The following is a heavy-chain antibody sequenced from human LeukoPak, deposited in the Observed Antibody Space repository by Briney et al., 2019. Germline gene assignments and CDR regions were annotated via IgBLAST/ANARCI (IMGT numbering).Heavy chain of an antibody. CDR2: ISSSGSTI. CDR3: ARLLERGYSYGYFGDHLYNWFDP. CDR1: GFTFSDYY. D-gene: IGHD5-18*01. Sequence: GGSLRLSCAASGFTFSDYYMSWIRQAPGKGLEWVSYISSSGSTIYYADSVKGRFTISRDNAKNSLYLQMNSLRAEDTAVYYCARLLERGYSYGYFGDHLYNWFDPWGQGTLVTDSS. J-gene: IGHJ5*02. V-gene: IGHV3-11*01.